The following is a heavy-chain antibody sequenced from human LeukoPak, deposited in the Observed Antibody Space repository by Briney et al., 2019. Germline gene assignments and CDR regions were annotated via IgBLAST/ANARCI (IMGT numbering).Heavy chain of an antibody. CDR2: INHSGTT. CDR3: ASALGSHLYYYYGMDV. CDR1: GGSISNYF. D-gene: IGHD1-26*01. J-gene: IGHJ6*02. Sequence: PSETLSLTCTVSGGSISNYFWSWIRQPPGKGLEWIGEINHSGTTNYNPSLKSRVTISVDTSKNQFSLSLSSVTAADTAVYYCASALGSHLYYYYGMDVWGQGTTVTVSS. V-gene: IGHV4-34*01.